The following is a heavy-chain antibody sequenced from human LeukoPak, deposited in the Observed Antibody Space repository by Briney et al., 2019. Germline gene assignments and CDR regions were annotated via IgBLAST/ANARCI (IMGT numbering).Heavy chain of an antibody. D-gene: IGHD3-22*01. V-gene: IGHV3-11*04. CDR2: ISSSGTTI. CDR3: ARNRGGSSGYYYYYYYMDV. Sequence: GGSLRLSCAASGFTFSDYYMSWIRQAPGKGLEWLSYISSSGTTIYYADSVKGRFTISRDNAKNSLYLQMNSLRAEDTAVYYCARNRGGSSGYYYYYYYMDVWGKGTTVTISS. CDR1: GFTFSDYY. J-gene: IGHJ6*03.